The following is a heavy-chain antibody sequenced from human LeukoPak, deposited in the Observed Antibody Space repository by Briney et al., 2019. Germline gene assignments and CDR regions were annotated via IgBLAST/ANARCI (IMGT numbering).Heavy chain of an antibody. D-gene: IGHD1-1*01. CDR2: INIEGSTT. Sequence: GGSLRLSCAASGFTMSSYWMQWVRQAPGKGLVWVSRINIEGSTTEYADSVKGRFTISRDIALNTLYLQMNSLRVEDTALYYCTRGTTTGTADWFDLWGQVTLVTVSS. CDR3: TRGTTTGTADWFDL. J-gene: IGHJ5*02. V-gene: IGHV3-74*03. CDR1: GFTMSSYW.